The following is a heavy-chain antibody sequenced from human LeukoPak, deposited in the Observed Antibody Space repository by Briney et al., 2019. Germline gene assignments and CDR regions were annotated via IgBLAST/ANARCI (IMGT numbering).Heavy chain of an antibody. D-gene: IGHD3-9*01. CDR3: ARHLRYFDWYSDY. Sequence: GESLKISCKGSGYNFANFWIGWVRQMPGKGLEWMGIIFPVDSDTRYSPSFQGQVTISADKSISTAYLQWSSLKASDTAMYYCARHLRYFDWYSDYWGQGTLVTVSS. J-gene: IGHJ4*02. CDR2: IFPVDSDT. V-gene: IGHV5-51*01. CDR1: GYNFANFW.